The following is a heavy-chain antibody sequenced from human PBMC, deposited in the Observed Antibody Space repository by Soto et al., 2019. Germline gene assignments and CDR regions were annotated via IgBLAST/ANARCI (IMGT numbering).Heavy chain of an antibody. J-gene: IGHJ4*02. Sequence: ASLKLSCKASGYTSTSHPIHSGRQAPRQSLEWMGWINAGNGNTKYSQKLQGRVTMTTDTSTSTAYMELRSLRSDDTAVYYCARDPYGGYLPLWGQGTLVTVSS. CDR2: INAGNGNT. CDR3: ARDPYGGYLPL. V-gene: IGHV1-3*01. CDR1: GYTSTSHP. D-gene: IGHD5-12*01.